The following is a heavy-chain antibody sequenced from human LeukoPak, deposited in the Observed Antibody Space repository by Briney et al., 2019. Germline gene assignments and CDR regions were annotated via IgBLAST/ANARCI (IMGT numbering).Heavy chain of an antibody. CDR3: AELGITMIGGV. D-gene: IGHD3-10*02. CDR2: ISSSGSTI. Sequence: SGSSLRLSCAASGFSFDIYAMGWVRQAPGKGLEWVSYISSSGSTIYYADSVKGRFTISRDNAKNSLYLQMNSLRAEDTAVYYCAELGITMIGGVWGKGTTVTISS. V-gene: IGHV3-48*03. CDR1: GFSFDIYA. J-gene: IGHJ6*04.